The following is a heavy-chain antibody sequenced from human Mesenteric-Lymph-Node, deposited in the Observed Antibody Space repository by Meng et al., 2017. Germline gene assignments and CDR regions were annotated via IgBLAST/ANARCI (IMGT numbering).Heavy chain of an antibody. CDR1: GGSISSGGYY. CDR2: IYYSGST. J-gene: IGHJ2*01. V-gene: IGHV4-31*03. CDR3: ASLYGDSSVWYLDL. D-gene: IGHD4-17*01. Sequence: QGWLQESGPGLVKPSQTLSLTCTVSGGSISSGGYYWSWIRQHPGKGLEYIGYIYYSGSTYYNPSLKSRVIISVDTSKNQFSLRLNSVTAADTAVYYCASLYGDSSVWYLDLWGRGTLVTVSS.